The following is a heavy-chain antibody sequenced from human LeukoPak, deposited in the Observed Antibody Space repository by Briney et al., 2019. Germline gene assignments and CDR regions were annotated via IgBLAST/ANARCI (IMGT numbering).Heavy chain of an antibody. CDR2: INHSGST. CDR3: ARHHNTYYYGSGSYAWFDP. Sequence: SETLSRTCAVYGGSFSGYYCSWIRQPPGKRLEWIGEINHSGSTNYNPSLKSRVTISVDTSKNQFSLKLSSVTAADTAVYYCARHHNTYYYGSGSYAWFDPWGQGTLVTVSS. CDR1: GGSFSGYY. V-gene: IGHV4-34*01. J-gene: IGHJ5*02. D-gene: IGHD3-10*01.